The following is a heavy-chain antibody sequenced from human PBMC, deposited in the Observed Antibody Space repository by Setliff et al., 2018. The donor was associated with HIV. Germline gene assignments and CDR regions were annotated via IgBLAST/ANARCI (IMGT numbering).Heavy chain of an antibody. CDR1: GGSINSGTYY. Sequence: SETLSLTCTVSGGSINSGTYYWSWIRQPAGKGLEWIGRVYNSGSANYNPSLTSRVTMSVDTTKNQFSLNLNSLTAADTAIYYCARGAEYPNWYFDLWGRGTQVTVSS. V-gene: IGHV4-61*02. J-gene: IGHJ2*01. CDR3: ARGAEYPNWYFDL. CDR2: VYNSGSA.